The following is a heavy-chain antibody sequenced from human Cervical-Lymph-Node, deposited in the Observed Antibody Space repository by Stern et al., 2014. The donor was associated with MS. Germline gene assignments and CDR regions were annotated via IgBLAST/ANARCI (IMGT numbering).Heavy chain of an antibody. CDR3: ARDTAQVASWYFDL. CDR1: GYTFTSSG. CDR2: INTYNGDT. J-gene: IGHJ2*01. Sequence: QVQLVQSGVEVKKPGASVKVSCKASGYTFTSSGITWVRQAPGQGLEGMGWINTYNGDTNYAQKLQGRVTMTTDTSTTTAHMEVRSLRYDDTAVYYCARDTAQVASWYFDLWGRGTLVTVSS. D-gene: IGHD2-21*02. V-gene: IGHV1-18*01.